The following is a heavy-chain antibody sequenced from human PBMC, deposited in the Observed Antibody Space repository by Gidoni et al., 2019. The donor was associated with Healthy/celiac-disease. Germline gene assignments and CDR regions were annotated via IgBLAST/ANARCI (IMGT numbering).Heavy chain of an antibody. V-gene: IGHV4-34*01. CDR1: GGSFSGYS. J-gene: IGHJ5*02. Sequence: QVQLQQWGAGLLKPSETLSLTCAVYGGSFSGYSWSWIRQPPGKGLEWIGEVNHSGSTNYNPSLKSRVTISVDTSKNQFSLKLSSVTAADTAVYYCARRNYYGSGSYRNNWFDPWGQGTLVTVSS. D-gene: IGHD3-10*01. CDR2: VNHSGST. CDR3: ARRNYYGSGSYRNNWFDP.